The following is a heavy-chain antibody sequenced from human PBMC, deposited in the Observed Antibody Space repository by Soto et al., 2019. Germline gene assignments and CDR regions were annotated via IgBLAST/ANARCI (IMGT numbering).Heavy chain of an antibody. CDR1: GFTFSIYG. CDR3: AKDQGSSWYEIDY. Sequence: LRLSCAASGFTFSIYGMHWVRQAPGKGLEWVAVIWNDGSNKYYIDSVKGRFTISRDNSKNTLYLQMNSLRAEDTAVYYCAKDQGSSWYEIDYWGQGTLVTVSS. J-gene: IGHJ4*02. V-gene: IGHV3-33*06. D-gene: IGHD6-13*01. CDR2: IWNDGSNK.